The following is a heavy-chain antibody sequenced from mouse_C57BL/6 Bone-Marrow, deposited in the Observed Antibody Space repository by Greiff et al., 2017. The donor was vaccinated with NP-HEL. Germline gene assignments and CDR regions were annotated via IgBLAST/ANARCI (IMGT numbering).Heavy chain of an antibody. D-gene: IGHD1-1*01. V-gene: IGHV3-6*01. CDR3: AREGYYGSSYWYFDV. CDR1: GYSITSGYY. J-gene: IGHJ1*03. Sequence: EVKLQESGPGLVKPSQSLSLTCSVTGYSITSGYYWNWIRQFPGNKLEWMGYISYDGSNNYNPSLKNRISITRDTSKNQFFLKLNSVTTEDTATYYCAREGYYGSSYWYFDVGGTGTTVTVSS. CDR2: ISYDGSN.